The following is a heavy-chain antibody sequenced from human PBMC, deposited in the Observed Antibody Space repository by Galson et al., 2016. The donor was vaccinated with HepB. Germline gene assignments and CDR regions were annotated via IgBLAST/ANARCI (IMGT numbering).Heavy chain of an antibody. J-gene: IGHJ4*02. Sequence: SVKVSCKASGYTFTSYDIHWVRQATGQGLEWMGWMNPNSGNTGYAQKFQGRVTLTRRTSKSTVCMELSSLRSEDMAMYYCARVEYASSTGANRFAYWGQGTLFTVSS. V-gene: IGHV1-8*02. CDR3: ARVEYASSTGANRFAY. CDR1: GYTFTSYD. CDR2: MNPNSGNT. D-gene: IGHD6-6*01.